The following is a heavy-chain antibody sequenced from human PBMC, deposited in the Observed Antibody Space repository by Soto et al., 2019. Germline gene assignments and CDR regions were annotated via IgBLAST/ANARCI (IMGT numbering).Heavy chain of an antibody. Sequence: VQLVQSGAEVKKPGASVRVSCKASGYTFTSFGLSWVRQAPGQGPEWMGWISPESDKATYAHKLQGRITTTTDTSTTTAYMDLRSLRSDATAVYYCRRDLFFLSPSTVTTDAYCGQVTLVSVS. CDR3: RRDLFFLSPSTVTTDAY. D-gene: IGHD4-17*01. V-gene: IGHV1-18*01. CDR2: ISPESDKA. J-gene: IGHJ4*02. CDR1: GYTFTSFG.